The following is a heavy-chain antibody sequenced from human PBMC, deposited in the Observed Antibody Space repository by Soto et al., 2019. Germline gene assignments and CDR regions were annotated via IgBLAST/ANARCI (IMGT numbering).Heavy chain of an antibody. Sequence: EVQLVESGGVVVQPGGSLRLSCAASGFTFDDYTMHWVRQAPGKGLKWVSLISWDGGSTYYADSVKGRFTISRDNSKNSLYLQMNSLRTEDTALYYCAKDITHRATVTTLSTYYYYGMDVWGQGTTVTVSS. CDR1: GFTFDDYT. CDR2: ISWDGGST. V-gene: IGHV3-43*01. CDR3: AKDITHRATVTTLSTYYYYGMDV. D-gene: IGHD4-4*01. J-gene: IGHJ6*02.